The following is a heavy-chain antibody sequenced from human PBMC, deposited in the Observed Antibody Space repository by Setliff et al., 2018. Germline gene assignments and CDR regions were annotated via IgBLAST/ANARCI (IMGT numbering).Heavy chain of an antibody. Sequence: AGGSLRLSCAASGFTFSNAWMSWVRQAPGKGLEWVGRIKSKTDGGTTDYAAPVKGRFTISRDDSKNTLYLQMNSLKTEDTAVYYCTRESWSGTSRLHYWGQGTLVTVSS. CDR1: GFTFSNAW. D-gene: IGHD1-7*01. J-gene: IGHJ4*02. CDR3: TRESWSGTSRLHY. CDR2: IKSKTDGGTT. V-gene: IGHV3-15*01.